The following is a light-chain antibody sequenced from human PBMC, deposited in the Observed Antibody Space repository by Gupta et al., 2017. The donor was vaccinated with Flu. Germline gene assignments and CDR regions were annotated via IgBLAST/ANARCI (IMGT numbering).Light chain of an antibody. CDR1: QGIRND. Sequence: AIQMNQSPSSLSASVGDRVTITCRASQGIRNDLGWYQQKPGKAPKLLIYAASSLQSGVPSRFSGSGSGTDFTLTISSLQPEDFATYYCRQEDNSPWTFGQGTKVEIK. V-gene: IGKV1-6*01. CDR2: AAS. J-gene: IGKJ1*01. CDR3: RQEDNSPWT.